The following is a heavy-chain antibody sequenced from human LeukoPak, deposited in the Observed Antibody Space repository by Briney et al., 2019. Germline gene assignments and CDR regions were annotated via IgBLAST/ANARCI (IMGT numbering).Heavy chain of an antibody. Sequence: GGSLRLSCAASGFIFNKNWMSWVRQAPGKGLEWVANINEDGSEKNYVDSVKGRFTISRDNAKTSLYLQMNSLRVEDTAVYYCVPEPEYGESGGGQGALVTVSP. V-gene: IGHV3-7*01. D-gene: IGHD4-17*01. CDR2: INEDGSEK. J-gene: IGHJ4*02. CDR3: VPEPEYGESG. CDR1: GFIFNKNW.